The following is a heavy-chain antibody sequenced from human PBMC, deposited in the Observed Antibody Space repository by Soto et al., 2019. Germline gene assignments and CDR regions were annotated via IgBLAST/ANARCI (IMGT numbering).Heavy chain of an antibody. J-gene: IGHJ4*02. CDR3: AGLEVRATISDYFGY. CDR2: IYYSGST. D-gene: IGHD1-1*01. Sequence: QLQLQESGPGLVKPSETLSLTCTVSGGSVSSSNYYWVWIRHSPGKGLEWIGSIYYSGSTYYNPSLESRITISVDTYKNQFDLKVISVTAEDTGVYYGAGLEVRATISDYFGYWGQGTLVTVSS. CDR1: GGSVSSSNYY. V-gene: IGHV4-39*01.